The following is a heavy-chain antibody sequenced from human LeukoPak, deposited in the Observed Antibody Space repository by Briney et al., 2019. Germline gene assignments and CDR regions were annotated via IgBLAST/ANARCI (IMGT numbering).Heavy chain of an antibody. V-gene: IGHV3-23*01. Sequence: GGSLRLSCAASGFTFSSYAMSWVRQAPGKGLEWVSGISDSGGTTYYADSVKGRFTISRDNSKNTLYLQMNSLRADDTAVYYCAKEMAPEGYSYGYDYWGQGTLVTVSS. J-gene: IGHJ4*02. CDR1: GFTFSSYA. CDR3: AKEMAPEGYSYGYDY. CDR2: ISDSGGTT. D-gene: IGHD5-18*01.